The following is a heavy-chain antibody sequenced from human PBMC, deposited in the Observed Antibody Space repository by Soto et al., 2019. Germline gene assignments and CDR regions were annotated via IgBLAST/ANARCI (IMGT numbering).Heavy chain of an antibody. CDR1: GGSISIGGYS. D-gene: IGHD2-15*01. CDR2: IYHSGST. J-gene: IGHJ5*02. Sequence: SETLSLTCAVSGGSISIGGYSWSWIRPPPGKGLEWIGYIYHSGSTYYNPSLKSRVTISVDRSKNQFSLKLSSVTAADTAVYYCAREVVGRYCSGGSCPHWFDPWGQGTLVTVSS. CDR3: AREVVGRYCSGGSCPHWFDP. V-gene: IGHV4-30-2*01.